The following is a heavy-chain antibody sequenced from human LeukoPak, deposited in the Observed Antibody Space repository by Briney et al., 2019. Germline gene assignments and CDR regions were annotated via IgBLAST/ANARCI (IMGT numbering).Heavy chain of an antibody. Sequence: KPSETLSLTCTVSGGSISSYYWSWIRQPPGKGLEWIGYIYYSGSTNYNPSLKSRVTISVDTSKNQFSLKLSSVTAADTAVYYCAGLPTILDYYYGMDVRGQGTTVTVSS. D-gene: IGHD5-12*01. V-gene: IGHV4-59*08. CDR2: IYYSGST. J-gene: IGHJ6*02. CDR3: AGLPTILDYYYGMDV. CDR1: GGSISSYY.